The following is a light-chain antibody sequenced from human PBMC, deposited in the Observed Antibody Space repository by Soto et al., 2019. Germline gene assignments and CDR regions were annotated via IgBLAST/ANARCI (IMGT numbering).Light chain of an antibody. CDR2: GAS. CDR1: QSVSTN. J-gene: IGKJ2*01. V-gene: IGKV3-15*01. Sequence: EIVMTQSPATLSVSPGEGATLSCRASQSVSTNLAWFQQKPGQAPRLLIHGASTRATGIPARFSGSGYGTEFKLTIISLQSEDYSVYYCQQYHNCPPYTVGQGSKLEIK. CDR3: QQYHNCPPYT.